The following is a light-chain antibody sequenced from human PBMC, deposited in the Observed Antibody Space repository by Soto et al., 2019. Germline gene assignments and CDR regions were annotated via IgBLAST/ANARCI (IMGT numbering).Light chain of an antibody. CDR3: AAWDDSLNGPV. CDR1: SSNIGSHT. J-gene: IGLJ2*01. CDR2: GNN. Sequence: QSVLTQPPSASGTPGQRVTISCSGSSSNIGSHTENWYQQLPGTAPKLLIYGNNQRPSGVPDRFSASKSGTSASLAISGLQSEAEADYYCAAWDDSLNGPVIGGGTKVTVL. V-gene: IGLV1-44*01.